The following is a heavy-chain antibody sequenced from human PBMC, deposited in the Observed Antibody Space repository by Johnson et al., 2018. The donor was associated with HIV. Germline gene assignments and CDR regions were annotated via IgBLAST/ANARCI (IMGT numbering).Heavy chain of an antibody. D-gene: IGHD4-17*01. J-gene: IGHJ3*02. CDR3: ARGYGDYTRAYDAFDI. CDR1: GFTFSNYA. Sequence: QVQLVESGGGVVQPGRSLRLSCAASGFTFSNYAMYWVRQAPGKGLEWVAGVSYEGSNKYFADTVQGRFIISRDNYKSTLYLQLNSLRAEDTAVYFCARGYGDYTRAYDAFDIWGQGTMVTVSS. CDR2: VSYEGSNK. V-gene: IGHV3-30-3*01.